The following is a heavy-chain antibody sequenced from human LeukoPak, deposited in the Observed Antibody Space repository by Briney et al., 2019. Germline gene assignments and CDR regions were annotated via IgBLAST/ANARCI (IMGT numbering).Heavy chain of an antibody. V-gene: IGHV4-39*01. CDR2: IYYSGST. CDR3: ARLGGSYGGPVDY. J-gene: IGHJ4*02. Sequence: SETLSLTCTVSGGPISCSSYYWGWIRQPPGKGLEWIGSIYYSGSTYYNPSLKSRVTISVDTSKNPFSLKLSSVTAADTAVYYCARLGGSYGGPVDYWGQGTLVTVSS. CDR1: GGPISCSSYY. D-gene: IGHD1-26*01.